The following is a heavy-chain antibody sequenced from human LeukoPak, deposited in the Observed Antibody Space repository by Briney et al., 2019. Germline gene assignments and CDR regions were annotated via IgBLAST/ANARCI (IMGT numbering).Heavy chain of an antibody. Sequence: GGSLRLSCAASGFTFNRYSMNWVRQAPGKGLEWVSYISSSSSTIYYADSVKGRFTISRDNAKNSLYLQMNSMRAEDTAVYYSARDGHSIADYWGQGTLVTVSS. CDR3: ARDGHSIADY. CDR2: ISSSSSTI. D-gene: IGHD6-6*01. V-gene: IGHV3-48*01. CDR1: GFTFNRYS. J-gene: IGHJ4*02.